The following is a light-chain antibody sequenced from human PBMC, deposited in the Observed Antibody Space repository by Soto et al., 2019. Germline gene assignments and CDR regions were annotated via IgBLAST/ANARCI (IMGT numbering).Light chain of an antibody. Sequence: VVLTQSPDTLSLSPGDRATLSCRASQSVSTYLAWYQQKPGQAPRLIIYEASKRANGIPARFSGSGSGTDFTLTISSLEPEDFAVYYCHQRSNWPPITFGQGTRLEI. CDR2: EAS. V-gene: IGKV3-11*01. CDR3: HQRSNWPPIT. J-gene: IGKJ5*01. CDR1: QSVSTY.